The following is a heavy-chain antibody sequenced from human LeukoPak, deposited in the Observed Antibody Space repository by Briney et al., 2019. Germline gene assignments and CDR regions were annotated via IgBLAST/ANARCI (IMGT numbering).Heavy chain of an antibody. V-gene: IGHV3-21*01. J-gene: IGHJ4*02. CDR1: GFTFSSYS. CDR2: ITFSSSSI. Sequence: GGSLRLSCAASGFTFSSYSMSWVRQGPGKGLEWVSSITFSSSSIYYADSVKGRFTISRDNSKNTLYLEMNSLRAEDTAVYYCAKDIGSYYDYWGQGTLVTVSS. CDR3: AKDIGSYYDY. D-gene: IGHD3-10*01.